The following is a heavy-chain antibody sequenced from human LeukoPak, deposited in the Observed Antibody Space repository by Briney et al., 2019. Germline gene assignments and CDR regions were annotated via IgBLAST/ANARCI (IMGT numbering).Heavy chain of an antibody. CDR1: GFTFSDFS. Sequence: GGSLRLCCAASGFTFSDFSMTWVRQAPGKGLEWVSSIDHAGTNAGTYYADSVKGRFTISRDNSKNTLCLQLNSLGADDTAVYYCAKNWGPLDMRGQGTMVTVSS. CDR3: AKNWGPLDM. J-gene: IGHJ3*02. V-gene: IGHV3-23*03. D-gene: IGHD3-16*01. CDR2: IDHAGTNAGT.